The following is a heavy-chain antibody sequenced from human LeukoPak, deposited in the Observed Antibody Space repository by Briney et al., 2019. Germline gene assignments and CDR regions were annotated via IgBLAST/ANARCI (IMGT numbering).Heavy chain of an antibody. CDR3: AKVGTYSSSPRYFQH. J-gene: IGHJ1*01. D-gene: IGHD6-6*01. CDR1: GFTFSDYY. CDR2: ISSGDNTI. V-gene: IGHV3-11*01. Sequence: TGGSLRLSCAASGFTFSDYYMSWIRQAPGKGLEWVSYISSGDNTIYYADSVKGRFTISRDNSKNTLYLQMNSLRAEDTAVYYCAKVGTYSSSPRYFQHWGQGTLVTVSS.